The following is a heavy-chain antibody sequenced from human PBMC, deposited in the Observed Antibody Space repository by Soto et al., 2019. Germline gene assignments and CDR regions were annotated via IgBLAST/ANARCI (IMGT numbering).Heavy chain of an antibody. J-gene: IGHJ4*02. CDR1: GYTFTGYY. CDR2: ISPDTGGT. Sequence: ASVKVSCKPSGYTFTGYYLHWVRQAPGRGLEWMGWISPDTGGTKYAQKFQGRVSMTRDTSIGTAYMELSGLTSDETAVYYCAREATRMTFTCDYWGPGTLVTVSS. V-gene: IGHV1-2*02. CDR3: AREATRMTFTCDY. D-gene: IGHD1-1*01.